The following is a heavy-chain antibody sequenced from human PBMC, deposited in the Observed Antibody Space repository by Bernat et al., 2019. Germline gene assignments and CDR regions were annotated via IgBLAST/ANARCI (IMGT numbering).Heavy chain of an antibody. J-gene: IGHJ4*02. D-gene: IGHD3-10*01. V-gene: IGHV3-48*01. CDR3: VRQDYYGSGSYSFDY. CDR1: GFTFSSYS. CDR2: ISSSSSTI. Sequence: EVQLVESGGGLVQPGGSLRLSCAASGFTFSSYSMNWVRQAPGKGLEWVSYISSSSSTIYYADSVKGRFTISRDNAKNSLYLQMNSLRAEDTAVYYCVRQDYYGSGSYSFDYWGQGTLVTVSS.